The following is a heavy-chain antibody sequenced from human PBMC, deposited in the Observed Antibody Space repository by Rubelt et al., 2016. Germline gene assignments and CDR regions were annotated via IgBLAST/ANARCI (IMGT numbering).Heavy chain of an antibody. V-gene: IGHV4-39*07. J-gene: IGHJ5*02. Sequence: QLQLQESGPGLVKPSETLSLTCTVSGDSISSSSYYWGWIRQPPGKWLEWIGYIYYSGSTSYNPSLKSRVTISVDTSKNQFSLKLTSVTAADTAAYDCAGGGTTNWFDPWGQGTLVTVSS. CDR2: IYYSGST. CDR1: GDSISSSSYY. D-gene: IGHD4-17*01. CDR3: AGGGTTNWFDP.